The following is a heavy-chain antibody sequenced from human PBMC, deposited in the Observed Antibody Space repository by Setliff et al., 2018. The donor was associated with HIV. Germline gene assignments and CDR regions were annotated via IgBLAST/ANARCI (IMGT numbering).Heavy chain of an antibody. CDR1: GASITSSY. V-gene: IGHV4-59*08. CDR3: ARFARDPTD. CDR2: IYYSGDS. J-gene: IGHJ4*02. Sequence: ETLSLTCTASGASITSSYWTWIRQSPGRGLEYLGYIYYSGDSNYSPSLKSRLSMSLDASTSQFSLRLNSLTAADTAMYYCARFARDPTDWGRGILVT.